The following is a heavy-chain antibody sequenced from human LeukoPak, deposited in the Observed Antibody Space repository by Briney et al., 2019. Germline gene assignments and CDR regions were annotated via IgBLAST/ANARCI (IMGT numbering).Heavy chain of an antibody. V-gene: IGHV4-34*01. Sequence: SETLSLTCAVYGGSFSGYYWSWIRQPPGKELEWIGEINHSGSTNYNPSLKSRVTISVDTSKNQFSLKLSSVTAADTAVYYCARDSGYSSGWSWGQGTLVTVSS. CDR3: ARDSGYSSGWS. J-gene: IGHJ4*02. CDR2: INHSGST. CDR1: GGSFSGYY. D-gene: IGHD6-19*01.